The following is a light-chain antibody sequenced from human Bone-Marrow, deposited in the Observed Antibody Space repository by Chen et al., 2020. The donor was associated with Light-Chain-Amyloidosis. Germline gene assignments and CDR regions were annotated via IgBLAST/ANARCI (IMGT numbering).Light chain of an antibody. V-gene: IGLV3-25*03. CDR2: RDT. CDR1: DLPTKY. CDR3: QSADSSGTYEVI. Sequence: SYELTQPPSVSVYPGPTARITCSGDDLPTKYAYWYQQKPGQAPVLVIHRDTERPSGISERFSGSSSGTTASLNSRGVQAEDEADYHCQSADSSGTYEVIFGGGTKLTVL. J-gene: IGLJ2*01.